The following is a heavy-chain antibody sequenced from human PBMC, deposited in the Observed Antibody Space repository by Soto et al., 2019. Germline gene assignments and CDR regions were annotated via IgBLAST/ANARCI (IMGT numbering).Heavy chain of an antibody. Sequence: GASVKVSCKVSGYTLTELSMHWVRQAPGKGLEWMGGFDPEDGETIYAQKFQGRVTMTEDTSRNTTYMELRSLRSDDTAVYYCARHRFNYYDTTVYYYFDYWGQGTLVTVSS. J-gene: IGHJ4*02. V-gene: IGHV1-24*01. CDR1: GYTLTELS. D-gene: IGHD3-22*01. CDR3: ARHRFNYYDTTVYYYFDY. CDR2: FDPEDGET.